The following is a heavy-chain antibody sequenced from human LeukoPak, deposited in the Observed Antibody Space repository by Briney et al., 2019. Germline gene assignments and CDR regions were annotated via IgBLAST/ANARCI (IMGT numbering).Heavy chain of an antibody. CDR1: GGSISSYY. CDR2: IYYSGST. D-gene: IGHD2-21*01. Sequence: SETLSLTCTVSGGSISSYYWSSIRQPPGKGLEWIGYIYYSGSTNYNPSLKSRVTISLDTSENQFSLKLSSVTAADTAVYYCAREANSPTARYWYFDLWGRGTQVTVSS. CDR3: AREANSPTARYWYFDL. J-gene: IGHJ2*01. V-gene: IGHV4-59*01.